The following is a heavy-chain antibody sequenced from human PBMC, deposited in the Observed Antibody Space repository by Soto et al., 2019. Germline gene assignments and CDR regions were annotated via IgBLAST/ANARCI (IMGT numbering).Heavy chain of an antibody. CDR3: ARAGNWGSSDFDY. V-gene: IGHV3-7*01. D-gene: IGHD7-27*01. CDR2: IKQDGSEK. CDR1: GFTFSSYW. Sequence: PGGSLRLSCAASGFTFSSYWMSWVRQAPGKGLEWVANIKQDGSEKYYVDSVKGRFTISRDNAKNSLYLQMNSLRAEDTAVYYCARAGNWGSSDFDYWGQGTLVTVSS. J-gene: IGHJ4*02.